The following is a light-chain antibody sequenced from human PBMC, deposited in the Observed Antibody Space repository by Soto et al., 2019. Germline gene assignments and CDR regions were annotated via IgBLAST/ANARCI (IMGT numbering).Light chain of an antibody. Sequence: DIQMTQSPSTLSASVGYRVTITCLASQSISTWLAWYQQEPGKAPKLLIHKASSLQSGVPSRFSGSGSGTDFTLTISSLHPDDFATYYCQQYNSYSPTFGQGTKVDIK. V-gene: IGKV1-5*03. CDR1: QSISTW. J-gene: IGKJ1*01. CDR2: KAS. CDR3: QQYNSYSPT.